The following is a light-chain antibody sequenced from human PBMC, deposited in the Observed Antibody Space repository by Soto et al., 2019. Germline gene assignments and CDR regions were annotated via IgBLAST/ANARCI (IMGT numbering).Light chain of an antibody. V-gene: IGLV2-14*01. CDR2: EVS. J-gene: IGLJ1*01. Sequence: QSVLTQPASVSGSPGQSITISCTGTSSDVGGYNYVSWYQQHPGKAPKLMIYEVSNRPSGVSNRLSGSKSGNTASLTISGLQAEDEADYDCSSYTSSSTRLYVFGTGTKVTVL. CDR1: SSDVGGYNY. CDR3: SSYTSSSTRLYV.